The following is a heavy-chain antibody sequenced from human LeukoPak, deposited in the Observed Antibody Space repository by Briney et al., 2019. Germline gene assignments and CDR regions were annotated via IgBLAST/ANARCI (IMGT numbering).Heavy chain of an antibody. CDR3: ARPSQVAYDSSGYLDY. D-gene: IGHD3-22*01. J-gene: IGHJ4*02. CDR1: GFTFSSYA. Sequence: GGSLRLSCAASGFTFSSYAMNWVRQAPGKGLEWVSSISGTDSTIHYADSVKGRFTISRDNTKNSLYLQMNSLRAEDTAVYYCARPSQVAYDSSGYLDYWGQGALVTVSS. V-gene: IGHV3-48*04. CDR2: ISGTDSTI.